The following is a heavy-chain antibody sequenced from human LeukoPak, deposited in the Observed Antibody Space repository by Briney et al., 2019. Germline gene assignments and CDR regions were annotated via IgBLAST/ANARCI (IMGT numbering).Heavy chain of an antibody. CDR2: IYHSGST. D-gene: IGHD3-22*01. CDR3: AGKHYYDSRGYYYVDY. CDR1: GYSISSGYF. Sequence: SETLSLTCTVSGYSISSGYFWGWIRQFPGKGLEWIGSIYHSGSTFYNPSLKSRVTISLDTSKNQFSLKLSSVTAADTAVYYCAGKHYYDSRGYYYVDYWGQGTLVTVSS. V-gene: IGHV4-38-2*02. J-gene: IGHJ4*02.